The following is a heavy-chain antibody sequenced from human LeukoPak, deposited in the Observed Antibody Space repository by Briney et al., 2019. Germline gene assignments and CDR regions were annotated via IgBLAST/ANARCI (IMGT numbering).Heavy chain of an antibody. J-gene: IGHJ4*02. Sequence: GGSLRLSCAASGFTFSSYAMSWVRQAPGKGLEWVSAISGSGGSTYYADSVKGRFTISRDNSKNTLYLQMNSLRAEDTAVYYCAKTGEDIVVVPALSLGFDYWGQGTLVTVSS. CDR2: ISGSGGST. V-gene: IGHV3-23*01. D-gene: IGHD2-2*01. CDR3: AKTGEDIVVVPALSLGFDY. CDR1: GFTFSSYA.